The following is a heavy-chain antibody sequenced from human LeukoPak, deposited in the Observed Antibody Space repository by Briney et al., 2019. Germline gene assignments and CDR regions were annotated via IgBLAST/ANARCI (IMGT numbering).Heavy chain of an antibody. V-gene: IGHV4-34*01. D-gene: IGHD3-9*01. CDR1: GGSFSGYY. J-gene: IGHJ5*02. Sequence: SETLPLTCAVYGGSFSGYYWSWIRQPPGKGLEWIGEINHSGSTNYNPSLKSRVTISVDTSKNQFSLKLSSVTAADTAVYYCARDLAYYDVLEDWFDPWGQGTLVTVSS. CDR3: ARDLAYYDVLEDWFDP. CDR2: INHSGST.